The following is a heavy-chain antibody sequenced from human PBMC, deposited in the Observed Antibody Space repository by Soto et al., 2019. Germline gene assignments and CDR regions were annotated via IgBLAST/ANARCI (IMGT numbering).Heavy chain of an antibody. J-gene: IGHJ4*02. Sequence: ASVKVSCKVSGYTLTELSMHWVRQAPGKGLEWMGGFDPEDGETIYAQKFQGRVTMTEDTSTDTAYMELSSLRSEDTAVYYCATAGEVIIADYYDSSGPRFDYWGQGTLVTVS. V-gene: IGHV1-24*01. D-gene: IGHD3-22*01. CDR1: GYTLTELS. CDR3: ATAGEVIIADYYDSSGPRFDY. CDR2: FDPEDGET.